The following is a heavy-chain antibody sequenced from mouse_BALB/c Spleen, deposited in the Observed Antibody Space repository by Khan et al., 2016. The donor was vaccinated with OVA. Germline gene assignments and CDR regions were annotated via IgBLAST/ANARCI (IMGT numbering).Heavy chain of an antibody. CDR2: ISYSGNT. J-gene: IGHJ2*01. Sequence: EVQLQESGPGLVKPSQSLSLTCTVTGYSITSDYAWNWIRQFPGNKLVWMGFISYSGNTNYNPSLKSRISITRDTSKNQFFLQLNSVTTEDTATYYCARVYGGDFDYWGQGTTLTVSS. D-gene: IGHD1-1*01. V-gene: IGHV3-2*02. CDR3: ARVYGGDFDY. CDR1: GYSITSDYA.